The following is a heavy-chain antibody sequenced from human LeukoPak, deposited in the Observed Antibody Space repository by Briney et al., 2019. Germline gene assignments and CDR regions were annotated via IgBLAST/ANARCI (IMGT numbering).Heavy chain of an antibody. CDR2: LNPNSGGT. CDR1: GYTFTSYY. CDR3: ARGPGRIVGATTFNY. V-gene: IGHV1-2*06. D-gene: IGHD1-26*01. J-gene: IGHJ4*02. Sequence: ASVKVSCKASGYTFTSYYMHWVRQAPGQGLEWMGRLNPNSGGTNYAQKFQGRVTMTRDTSISTAYMELSRLRSDDTAVYYCARGPGRIVGATTFNYWGQGTLVTAYS.